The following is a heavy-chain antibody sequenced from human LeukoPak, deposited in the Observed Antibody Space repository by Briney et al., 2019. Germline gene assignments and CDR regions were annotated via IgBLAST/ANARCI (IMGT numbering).Heavy chain of an antibody. CDR1: GGSISSYY. CDR2: IYTGGST. CDR3: ARRSIVATVFDAFDI. V-gene: IGHV4-4*07. Sequence: SETLSLTCTVSGGSISSYYWSWIRQPAGKGLEWIGRIYTGGSTNYNPSLKSRVTMSVDTSKNQFSLKLSSVTAADTAVYYCARRSIVATVFDAFDIWGQGTMVTVSS. D-gene: IGHD5-12*01. J-gene: IGHJ3*02.